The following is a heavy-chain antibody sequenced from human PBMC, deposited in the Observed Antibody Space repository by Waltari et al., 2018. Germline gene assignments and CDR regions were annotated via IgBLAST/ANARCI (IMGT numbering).Heavy chain of an antibody. J-gene: IGHJ3*01. CDR2: SSYSGTT. CDR1: GDSMNHYL. CDR3: AREPGYCRGGSCYFSGDNAYDV. D-gene: IGHD2-15*01. V-gene: IGHV4-59*01. Sequence: QVVLQESGPGLVKPSETLSLTCSVSGDSMNHYLGTCLRQTPGKGLEWIGYSSYSGTTNYNPSLKSRVTISLDTSKNQFSLKLNSVTAADSAVYYCAREPGYCRGGSCYFSGDNAYDVWGRGTMVTVSS.